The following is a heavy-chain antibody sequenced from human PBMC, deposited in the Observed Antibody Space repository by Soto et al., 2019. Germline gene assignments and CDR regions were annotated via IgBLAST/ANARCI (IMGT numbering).Heavy chain of an antibody. J-gene: IGHJ4*02. CDR3: ARVDPRGVAVVRDY. V-gene: IGHV1-18*01. CDR2: ISGFNGQT. Sequence: QVQLLQSGPKVKKPGASVKVSCKASGNTFASHGFSWVRQAPGQGLELMGLISGFNGQTNYALKFQGRVTLTTDTSTSTAYMELRSLRSDDTAVYFCARVDPRGVAVVRDYWGQGTLVTVSS. D-gene: IGHD3-10*01. CDR1: GNTFASHG.